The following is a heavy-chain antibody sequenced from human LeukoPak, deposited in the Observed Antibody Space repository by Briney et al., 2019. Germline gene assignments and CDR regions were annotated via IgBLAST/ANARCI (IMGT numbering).Heavy chain of an antibody. CDR1: GGSISSYY. J-gene: IGHJ3*02. CDR2: IYYSGST. D-gene: IGHD6-13*01. Sequence: PSETLSLTCTVSGGSISSYYWSWIRQPPGKGLEWIGYIYYSGSTNYNPSLKSRVTISVDTSKNQFSLKLSSVTAADTAVYYCARTAAGNHDAFDIWGQGTMVTVSS. V-gene: IGHV4-59*08. CDR3: ARTAAGNHDAFDI.